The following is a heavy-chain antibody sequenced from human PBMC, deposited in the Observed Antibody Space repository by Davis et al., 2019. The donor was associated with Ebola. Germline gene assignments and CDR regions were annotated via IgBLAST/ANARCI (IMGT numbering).Heavy chain of an antibody. CDR3: AREAADGYKIKGFDY. J-gene: IGHJ4*02. V-gene: IGHV4-39*07. D-gene: IGHD5-24*01. CDR1: GGSISSSSYY. Sequence: SETLSLTCTVSGGSISSSSYYWGWIRQPPGKGLEWIGSIYYSGSTYYNPSLKSRVTISVDTSKNQFSLKLSSVTAADTAVYYCAREAADGYKIKGFDYWGQGTLVTVSS. CDR2: IYYSGST.